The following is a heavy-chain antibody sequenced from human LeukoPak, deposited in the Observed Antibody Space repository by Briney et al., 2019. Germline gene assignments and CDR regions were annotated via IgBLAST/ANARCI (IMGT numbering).Heavy chain of an antibody. CDR2: MNPNSGNT. CDR1: GYTFTSYD. CDR3: ARERWRQWLVRYNWFDP. D-gene: IGHD6-19*01. J-gene: IGHJ5*02. V-gene: IGHV1-8*01. Sequence: ASVKVSCKASGYTFTSYDINWVRQATGQGLEWMGWMNPNSGNTGYAQKFQGRVTVTRNTSISTAYMELSSLRSEDTAVYYCARERWRQWLVRYNWFDPWGQGTLVTVSS.